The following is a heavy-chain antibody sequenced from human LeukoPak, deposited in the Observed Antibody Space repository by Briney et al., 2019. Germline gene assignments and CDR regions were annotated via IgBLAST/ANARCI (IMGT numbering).Heavy chain of an antibody. CDR1: GFTFSTYE. Sequence: GGSLRLSCAASGFTFSTYEMTWVRQAPGKGLESVSLISASGSTTYYAESVRGRFTISRDNLKNTLYLQMNTLRVEDTAVYYCAKDYEPLVGVQRWGDWFDPWGQGTLVTVAS. CDR2: ISASGSTT. D-gene: IGHD1-26*01. J-gene: IGHJ5*02. CDR3: AKDYEPLVGVQRWGDWFDP. V-gene: IGHV3-23*01.